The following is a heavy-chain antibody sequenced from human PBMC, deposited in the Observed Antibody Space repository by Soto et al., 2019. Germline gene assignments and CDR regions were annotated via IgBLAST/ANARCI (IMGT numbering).Heavy chain of an antibody. J-gene: IGHJ4*02. CDR2: IYDSGSS. V-gene: IGHV4-30-4*01. CDR3: ARENGYISGPKSFDS. Sequence: SETLSLTCTVSGGSISSGDYFWSWIRQPPGKGLEWIGYIYDSGSSYYNPSLKSRVTMSVDTSKNQFSLKLSSVPAADTAMYYCARENGYISGPKSFDSWGQGTLVTVSS. CDR1: GGSISSGDYF. D-gene: IGHD5-12*01.